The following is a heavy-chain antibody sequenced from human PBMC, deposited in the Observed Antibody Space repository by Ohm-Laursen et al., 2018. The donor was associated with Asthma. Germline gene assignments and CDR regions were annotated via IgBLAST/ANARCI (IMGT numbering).Heavy chain of an antibody. J-gene: IGHJ1*01. Sequence: SLRLSCSASGFIFSSYNMNWVRQAPGKGLEWVSHISSSSDGHRTIYYADSVRGRFSISRDNDNNSLYLQMNSLRVEDTALYYCARIGPEWELPGREYSLHHWGEGTLVTVSS. CDR3: ARIGPEWELPGREYSLHH. V-gene: IGHV3-48*01. CDR1: GFIFSSYN. CDR2: ISSSSDGHRTI. D-gene: IGHD1-26*01.